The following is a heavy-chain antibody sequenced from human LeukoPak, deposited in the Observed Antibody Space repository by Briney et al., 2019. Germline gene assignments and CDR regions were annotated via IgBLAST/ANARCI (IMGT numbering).Heavy chain of an antibody. J-gene: IGHJ4*02. CDR1: GXSFTNYW. Sequence: GESLKISCKGSGXSFTNYWIGWVRQMPGKGLEWMGIIYPGDSDTRYSPSFQGQVTISADKSISTAYLQWSSLKASDTAMYYCARRSRGGSHDYGDYSFDYWGQGTLVTVSS. CDR3: ARRSRGGSHDYGDYSFDY. V-gene: IGHV5-51*01. D-gene: IGHD4-17*01. CDR2: IYPGDSDT.